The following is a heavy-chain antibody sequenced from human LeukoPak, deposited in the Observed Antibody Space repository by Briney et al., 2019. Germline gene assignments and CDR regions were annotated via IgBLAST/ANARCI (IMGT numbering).Heavy chain of an antibody. J-gene: IGHJ4*02. CDR3: ARYRDGDRDISLDI. V-gene: IGHV4-59*08. CDR1: GDSITSDY. CDR2: INNRGTT. D-gene: IGHD4-17*01. Sequence: SETLSLTCTVSGDSITSDYWSWIRQPPGKGLQWIGFINNRGTTSYNPSLTSRVTISRDMSKNQFALKLSSVSAADTAVYYCARYRDGDRDISLDIWGQGTLVTVSS.